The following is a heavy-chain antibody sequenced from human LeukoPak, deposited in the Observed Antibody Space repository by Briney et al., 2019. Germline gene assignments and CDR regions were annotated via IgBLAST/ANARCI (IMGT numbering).Heavy chain of an antibody. J-gene: IGHJ4*02. CDR1: GGPISSYY. D-gene: IGHD3-10*01. V-gene: IGHV4-59*08. CDR3: ARQLGFGELRFYFDY. CDR2: IYYSGST. Sequence: SETLSLTCTVSGGPISSYYWSWIRQPPGKGLEWIGYIYYSGSTNYNPSLKSRVTISVDTSKNQFSLKRSSVTAADTAVYYCARQLGFGELRFYFDYWGQGTLVTVSS.